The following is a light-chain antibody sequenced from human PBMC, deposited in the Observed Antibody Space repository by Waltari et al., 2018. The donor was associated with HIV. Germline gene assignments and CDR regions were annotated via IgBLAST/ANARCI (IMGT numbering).Light chain of an antibody. CDR2: DAS. V-gene: IGKV1-33*01. Sequence: DIQMTQSPSSLSASVGDRVTITCQASQDISNYLNWYQQKTGKAPKLLIYDASTLETGVPSRFSGRGSGTDFTFTISSLQPEDIATYYCQQYDNLPTWTFGQGTKVEIK. CDR3: QQYDNLPTWT. J-gene: IGKJ1*01. CDR1: QDISNY.